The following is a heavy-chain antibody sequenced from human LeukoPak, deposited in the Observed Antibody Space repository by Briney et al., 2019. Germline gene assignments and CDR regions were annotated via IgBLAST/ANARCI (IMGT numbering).Heavy chain of an antibody. J-gene: IGHJ5*02. Sequence: GASVKVSCKASGYTFTSYGISWVRQAPGQGLEWMGWISAYNGNTNYAQKLQGRVTMTTDKSTSTAYMELSSLRSEDTAVYYCARDLRGVIPRGLDPWGQGTLVTVSS. V-gene: IGHV1-18*01. CDR1: GYTFTSYG. CDR2: ISAYNGNT. CDR3: ARDLRGVIPRGLDP. D-gene: IGHD3-10*01.